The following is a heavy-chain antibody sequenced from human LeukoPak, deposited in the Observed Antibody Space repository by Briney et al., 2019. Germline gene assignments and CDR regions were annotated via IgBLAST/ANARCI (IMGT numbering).Heavy chain of an antibody. CDR1: GGTFSSYA. D-gene: IGHD3-22*01. J-gene: IGHJ4*02. V-gene: IGHV1-69*13. CDR2: IIPIFGTA. Sequence: ASVKVSCKASGGTFSSYATSWVRQAPGQGPEWMGGIIPIFGTANYAQKFQGRVTITADESTSTAYMELSSLRSEDTAVYYCARGRDDNSGYYYGSFDYWGQGTLVTVSS. CDR3: ARGRDDNSGYYYGSFDY.